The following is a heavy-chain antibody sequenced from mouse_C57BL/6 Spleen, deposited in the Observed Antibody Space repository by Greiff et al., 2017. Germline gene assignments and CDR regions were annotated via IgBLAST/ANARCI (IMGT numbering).Heavy chain of an antibody. V-gene: IGHV1-54*01. J-gene: IGHJ2*01. CDR3: ARGGLLLDY. CDR2: INPGSGGT. CDR1: GYAFTNYL. D-gene: IGHD3-1*01. Sequence: QVQLEQSGAELVRPGTSVKVSCKASGYAFTNYLIEWVKQRPGQGLEWIGVINPGSGGTNYNEKFKGKATLTADKSSSTAYMQLSSLTSEDSAVYFCARGGLLLDYWGQGTTLTVSS.